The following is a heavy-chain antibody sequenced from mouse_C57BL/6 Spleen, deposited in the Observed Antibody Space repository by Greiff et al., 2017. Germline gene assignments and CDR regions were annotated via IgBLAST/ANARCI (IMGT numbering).Heavy chain of an antibody. Sequence: EVQLQESGPGLVKPSQSLSLTCSVTGYSITSGYYWNWIRQFPGNKLEWMGYISYDGSNNYNPSLKNRISITRDTSKNQFFLKLNSVTTEDTATYYCARDGSSGPLFDYWGQGTTLTVSS. D-gene: IGHD3-2*02. CDR1: GYSITSGYY. CDR2: ISYDGSN. J-gene: IGHJ2*01. CDR3: ARDGSSGPLFDY. V-gene: IGHV3-6*01.